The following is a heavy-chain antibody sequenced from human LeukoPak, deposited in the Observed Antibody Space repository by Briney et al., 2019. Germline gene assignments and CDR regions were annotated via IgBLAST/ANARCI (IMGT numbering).Heavy chain of an antibody. CDR1: GGSISSGSYY. CDR3: ARDFRSDMTLKHYYYMDV. Sequence: SETLSLTCAVSGGSISSGSYYWSWIRQPAGKGLEWIGRIYTSGSTNYNPSLKSRVTISVDTSKNQFSLKLSSVTAADTAVYYCARDFRSDMTLKHYYYMDVWGKGTTVTISS. D-gene: IGHD3-9*01. V-gene: IGHV4-61*02. J-gene: IGHJ6*03. CDR2: IYTSGST.